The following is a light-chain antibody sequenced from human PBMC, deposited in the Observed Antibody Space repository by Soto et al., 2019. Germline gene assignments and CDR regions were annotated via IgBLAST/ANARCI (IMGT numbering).Light chain of an antibody. CDR2: GNS. CDR3: QYYESSLSGYV. J-gene: IGLJ1*01. CDR1: SSNIGAGYD. V-gene: IGLV1-40*01. Sequence: QSVLTQPPSVSGAPGQRVTISCTGSSSNIGAGYDVHWYQQLPGTAHKLLIYGNSNRPSGVPDRFSGSKSGTSASLAITGLQAEDEADYYCQYYESSLSGYVFGTGTKGTVL.